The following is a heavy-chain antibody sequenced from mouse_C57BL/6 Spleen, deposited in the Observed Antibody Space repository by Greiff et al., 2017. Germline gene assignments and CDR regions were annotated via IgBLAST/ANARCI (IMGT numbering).Heavy chain of an antibody. CDR3: ARDLYYSNWYFDV. Sequence: VQLQQSGAELVKPGASVKISCKASGYAFSSYWMNWVKQRPGKGLEWIGQLYPGDGDTNYNGKFKGKATLTADKSSSTAYMQLSSLTSEDSAVYFCARDLYYSNWYFDVWGTGTTVTVSS. CDR1: GYAFSSYW. D-gene: IGHD2-5*01. J-gene: IGHJ1*03. V-gene: IGHV1-80*01. CDR2: LYPGDGDT.